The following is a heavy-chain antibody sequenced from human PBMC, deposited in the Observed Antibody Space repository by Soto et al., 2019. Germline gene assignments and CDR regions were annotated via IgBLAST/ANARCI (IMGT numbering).Heavy chain of an antibody. Sequence: QVQLVQSGAEVKKPGASVKVSCKASGYTFTSYGISWVRQAPGKGLEWMGWISAYNGNTNYAQKLQGRVTMTTDTTTITAYTELRSLISGDTAVYYCARGEASTCIQPRAAPVYDYWGQGTLVTVSS. J-gene: IGHJ4*02. CDR2: ISAYNGNT. CDR1: GYTFTSYG. V-gene: IGHV1-18*04. CDR3: ARGEASTCIQPRAAPVYDY. D-gene: IGHD5-18*01.